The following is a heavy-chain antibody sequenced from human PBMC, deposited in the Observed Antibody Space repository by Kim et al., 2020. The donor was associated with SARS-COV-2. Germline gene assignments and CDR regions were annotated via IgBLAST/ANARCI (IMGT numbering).Heavy chain of an antibody. V-gene: IGHV4-39*01. Sequence: SRVTISVDTSKNQFSLKLSSVTAADTAVYYCARLSAAWEASYYYYYYMDVWGKGTTVTVSS. J-gene: IGHJ6*03. D-gene: IGHD1-26*01. CDR3: ARLSAAWEASYYYYYYMDV.